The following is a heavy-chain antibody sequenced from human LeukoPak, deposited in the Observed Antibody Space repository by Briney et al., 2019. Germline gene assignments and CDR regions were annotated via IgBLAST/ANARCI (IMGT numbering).Heavy chain of an antibody. J-gene: IGHJ6*03. CDR3: AKDSNPAGYYYMDV. CDR1: GFTFSTYG. V-gene: IGHV3-33*06. CDR2: IWYDGSNK. Sequence: GRSLRLSCAAPGFTFSTYGMYWVRQASGKGLDWVAVIWYDGSNKYYADSVKGRFTISRDNSKNTLYLQMNSLRAEDTAVYYCAKDSNPAGYYYMDVWGKGTTVTVSS. D-gene: IGHD1-14*01.